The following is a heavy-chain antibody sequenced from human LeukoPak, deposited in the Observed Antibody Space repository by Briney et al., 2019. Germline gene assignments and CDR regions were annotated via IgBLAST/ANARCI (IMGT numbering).Heavy chain of an antibody. CDR2: IYYSGST. CDR1: GGSISSYY. V-gene: IGHV4-59*01. D-gene: IGHD3-3*01. J-gene: IGHJ3*02. Sequence: SETLSLTCTVSGGSISSYYWSWIRQPPGKGLEWIGYIYYSGSTNYNPSLKSRVTISVDTSKNQFFLKLSSVTAADTAVYYCARSSITIFGVVIDAFDIWGQGTMVTVSS. CDR3: ARSSITIFGVVIDAFDI.